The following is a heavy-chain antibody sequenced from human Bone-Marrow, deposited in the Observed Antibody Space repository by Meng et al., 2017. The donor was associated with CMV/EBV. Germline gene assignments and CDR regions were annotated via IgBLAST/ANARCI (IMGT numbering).Heavy chain of an antibody. CDR3: AKDLVSMGLLWFGEPIAPDY. V-gene: IGHV3-21*01. Sequence: GESLKISCAASGFTFSSYSMNWVRQAPGKGLEWVSSISSSSSYIYYADSVKGRFTISRDNAKNSLYLQMNSLRAEETAVYYCAKDLVSMGLLWFGEPIAPDYWGQGTLVTVSS. CDR2: ISSSSSYI. D-gene: IGHD3-10*01. J-gene: IGHJ4*02. CDR1: GFTFSSYS.